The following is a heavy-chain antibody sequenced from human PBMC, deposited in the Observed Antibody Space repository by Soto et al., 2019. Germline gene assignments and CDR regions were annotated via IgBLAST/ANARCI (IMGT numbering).Heavy chain of an antibody. V-gene: IGHV3-23*01. D-gene: IGHD3-16*01. CDR1: GFIFSRYA. J-gene: IGHJ6*03. Sequence: DVQLLESGGGLVRPGGSLRLSCTASGFIFSRYAMNWVRQAPGKGLEWVAGISGSGRDSDYADPLKGQFTISRDNSNSTLYLQMSSRRAEDTAIYFCARGGISTSEDYNSINVWGKGTSVTVSS. CDR3: ARGGISTSEDYNSINV. CDR2: ISGSGRDS.